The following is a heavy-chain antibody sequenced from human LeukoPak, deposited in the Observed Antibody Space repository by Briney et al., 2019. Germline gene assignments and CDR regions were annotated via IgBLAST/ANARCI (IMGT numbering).Heavy chain of an antibody. Sequence: WLAIICYDGSKKYYGESVKGRFTISRDNSKNTVYLQMNSLRAEDTAVYYCARETGAVAGFDYWGQGTLVTVSS. D-gene: IGHD6-19*01. CDR3: ARETGAVAGFDY. J-gene: IGHJ4*02. V-gene: IGHV3-33*01. CDR2: ICYDGSKK.